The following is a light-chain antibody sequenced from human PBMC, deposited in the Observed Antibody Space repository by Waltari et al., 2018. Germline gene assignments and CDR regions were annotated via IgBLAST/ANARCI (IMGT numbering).Light chain of an antibody. J-gene: IGKJ4*01. CDR2: DTS. Sequence: DIQMTQSPSSLAASVGDRVTITCQASQDITIYLNGDQQKPGKAPKLLIYDTSKLETRVPSRFSGSGSGTHFTFTISSLQPEDIATYYCQVSFHFPLTFGGGTKLEIK. V-gene: IGKV1-33*01. CDR1: QDITIY. CDR3: QVSFHFPLT.